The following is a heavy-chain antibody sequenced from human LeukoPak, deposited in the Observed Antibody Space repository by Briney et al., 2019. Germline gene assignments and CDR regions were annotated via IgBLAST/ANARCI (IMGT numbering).Heavy chain of an antibody. J-gene: IGHJ4*02. V-gene: IGHV1-18*01. CDR2: ISAYKGNT. Sequence: ASVKVSCKASGYTFTSYSISWVRQAPGQGLEWMGWISAYKGNTIYAQKVKGRVTMTTDPSTSTAYMELRSLKSDDTAVYYCARASYCSGGSCYSDYWGQGTLVTVSS. CDR3: ARASYCSGGSCYSDY. CDR1: GYTFTSYS. D-gene: IGHD2-15*01.